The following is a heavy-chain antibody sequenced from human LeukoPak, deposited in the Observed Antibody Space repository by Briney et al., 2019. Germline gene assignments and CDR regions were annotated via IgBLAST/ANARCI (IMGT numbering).Heavy chain of an antibody. J-gene: IGHJ5*02. V-gene: IGHV1-69*05. CDR2: IIPILGTA. CDR3: ARAAKGAGCSSTSCYNLRFRNNWFDP. Sequence: ASVKVSCKASGGTFSSYAISWVRQAPGQGLEWMGGIIPILGTANYAQKFQGRVTITTDESTSTAYMELSSLRSEDTAVYYCARAAKGAGCSSTSCYNLRFRNNWFDPWGQGTLVTVSS. D-gene: IGHD2-2*02. CDR1: GGTFSSYA.